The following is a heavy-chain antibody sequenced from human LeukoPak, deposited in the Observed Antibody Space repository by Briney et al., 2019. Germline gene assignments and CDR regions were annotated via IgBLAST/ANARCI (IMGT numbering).Heavy chain of an antibody. V-gene: IGHV3-23*01. J-gene: IGHJ5*02. D-gene: IGHD4-17*01. CDR2: ISGSGGST. CDR1: GFTFSSYA. CDR3: AKMSDYGWPQHGWFDP. Sequence: GGSLRLSCAASGFTFSSYAMSWVRQAPGKGLEWVSAISGSGGSTYYADSVKGRFTISRDNSKNTLYLQMNSLRAEDTAVYYCAKMSDYGWPQHGWFDPWGQGTLVTVSS.